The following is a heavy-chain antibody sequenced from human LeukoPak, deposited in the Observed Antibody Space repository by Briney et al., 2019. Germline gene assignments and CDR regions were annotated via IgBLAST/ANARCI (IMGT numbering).Heavy chain of an antibody. Sequence: PGGSLRLSCAASGFTFSSYWMSWVRQAPGKGLEWVANIKQDGSEKYYVDSVKGRFTISRDNAKNSLYLQMNSLRAEDTAVYYCARDDYYYDSSGYYYRSGFDYWGQGTLVTVSS. J-gene: IGHJ4*02. D-gene: IGHD3-22*01. CDR2: IKQDGSEK. CDR3: ARDDYYYDSSGYYYRSGFDY. V-gene: IGHV3-7*01. CDR1: GFTFSSYW.